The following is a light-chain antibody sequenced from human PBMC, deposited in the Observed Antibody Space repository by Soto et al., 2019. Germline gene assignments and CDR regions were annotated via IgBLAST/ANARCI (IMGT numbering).Light chain of an antibody. CDR1: QSVSSSY. J-gene: IGKJ4*01. CDR2: NAF. V-gene: IGKV3-20*01. Sequence: EIVLTQSPGTLSLSAGERATLSCRASQSVSSSYLAWYQQKPGQAPRLLIYNAFNRATGIPDRFSGSGSGTDFTLTISRLEPEDFAVYYCQQCGSSPGTFGGGTKVDIK. CDR3: QQCGSSPGT.